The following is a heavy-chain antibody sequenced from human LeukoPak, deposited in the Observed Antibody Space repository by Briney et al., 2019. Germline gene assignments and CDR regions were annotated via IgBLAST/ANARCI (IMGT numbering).Heavy chain of an antibody. D-gene: IGHD5-12*01. CDR2: ISAYNGNT. Sequence: ASVKVSCKASGYTFTSYGISWVRQAPGQGLEWMGWISAYNGNTNYAQKLQGRVTMTTDTSTSTAYMELSRLRSDDTAVYYCASVTLSAYDGDYRGQGTLVTVSS. V-gene: IGHV1-18*01. CDR3: ASVTLSAYDGDY. CDR1: GYTFTSYG. J-gene: IGHJ4*02.